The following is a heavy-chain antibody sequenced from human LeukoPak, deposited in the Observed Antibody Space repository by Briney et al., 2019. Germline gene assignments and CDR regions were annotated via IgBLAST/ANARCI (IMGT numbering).Heavy chain of an antibody. J-gene: IGHJ5*02. Sequence: AGGSLRLSCAASGFTFSSYSMNWVRQAPGKGLEWVSSISSGSSYIYYADSVKGRFTISRDNAKNSLYLQMNGLRAEDTAVYYCARGATDVTRWFDPWGQGTRVTVSS. D-gene: IGHD1-1*01. V-gene: IGHV3-21*01. CDR2: ISSGSSYI. CDR3: ARGATDVTRWFDP. CDR1: GFTFSSYS.